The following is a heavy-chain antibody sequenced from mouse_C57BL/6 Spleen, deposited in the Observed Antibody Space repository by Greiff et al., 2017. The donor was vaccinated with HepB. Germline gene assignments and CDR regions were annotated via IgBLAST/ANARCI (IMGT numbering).Heavy chain of an antibody. CDR3: AREGVTGDWYFDV. CDR2: IYPGSGST. Sequence: VKLQQPGAELVKPGASVKMSCKASGYTFTSYWITWVKQRPGQGLEWIGDIYPGSGSTNYNEKFKSKATLTVDTSSSTAYMQLSSLTSEDSAVYYCAREGVTGDWYFDVWGTGTTVTVSS. CDR1: GYTFTSYW. J-gene: IGHJ1*03. V-gene: IGHV1-55*01. D-gene: IGHD4-1*01.